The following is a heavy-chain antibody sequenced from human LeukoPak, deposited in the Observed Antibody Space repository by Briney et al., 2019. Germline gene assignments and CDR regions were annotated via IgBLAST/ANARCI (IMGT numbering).Heavy chain of an antibody. CDR2: IREDGSEK. V-gene: IGHV3-7*01. CDR3: ARDIVATMVNYYYYMDV. D-gene: IGHD5-12*01. Sequence: GGSLRLSCAASGFTFSTYWMSWVRQAPGKGLEWVANIREDGSEKDYVDSVKGRFTISRDNAKNSLYLQMNSLRAEDTAVYYCARDIVATMVNYYYYMDVWGKGTTVTVSS. J-gene: IGHJ6*03. CDR1: GFTFSTYW.